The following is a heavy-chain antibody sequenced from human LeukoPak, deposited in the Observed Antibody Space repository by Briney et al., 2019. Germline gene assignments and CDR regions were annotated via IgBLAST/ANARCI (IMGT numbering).Heavy chain of an antibody. D-gene: IGHD4-17*01. CDR2: IYSAGST. Sequence: PGGSLRLSCAASEFTVNHNYMSWVRQAPGKGLEWVSTIYSAGSTNYADSVKGRFTISRDNSKNTMYLQMNSLRAEDTAVYYCAGGLRSGLIDYWGQGTLVTVSS. CDR1: EFTVNHNY. CDR3: AGGLRSGLIDY. J-gene: IGHJ4*02. V-gene: IGHV3-53*01.